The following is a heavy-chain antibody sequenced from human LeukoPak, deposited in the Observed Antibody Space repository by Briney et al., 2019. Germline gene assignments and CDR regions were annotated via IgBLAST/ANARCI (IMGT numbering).Heavy chain of an antibody. CDR3: ARGDFNDNGDYVDAFDI. V-gene: IGHV3-7*01. Sequence: GGSLRLSCAASGFTFSSCWMSWVRQAPGKGLEWVANIKPDGSEQFYVDSVKGRLTISRDNAKNSLFLQMNSLRAEDTAFYYCARGDFNDNGDYVDAFDIWGQGTMVTVSS. CDR1: GFTFSSCW. CDR2: IKPDGSEQ. D-gene: IGHD4-17*01. J-gene: IGHJ3*02.